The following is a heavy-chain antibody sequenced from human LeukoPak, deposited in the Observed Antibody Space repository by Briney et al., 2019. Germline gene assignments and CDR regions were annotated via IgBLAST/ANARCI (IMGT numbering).Heavy chain of an antibody. V-gene: IGHV3-7*01. CDR1: GFTFSSYA. CDR3: ARVYDFWSGYYPLYYYYYGMDV. J-gene: IGHJ6*02. D-gene: IGHD3-3*01. Sequence: PGGSLRLSCAASGFTFSSYAMSWVRQAPGRGLEWVANIKEDGSEIYYVDSVKGRFTISRDNAKNSLYLQMNSLRAEDTAVYYCARVYDFWSGYYPLYYYYYGMDVWGQGTTVTVSS. CDR2: IKEDGSEI.